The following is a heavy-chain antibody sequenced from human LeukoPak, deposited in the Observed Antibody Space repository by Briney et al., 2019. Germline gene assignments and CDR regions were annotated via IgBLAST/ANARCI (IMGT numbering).Heavy chain of an antibody. D-gene: IGHD6-19*01. CDR1: GDSISSHY. CDR3: ARGGWSLDY. Sequence: PSETLSLTCTVSGDSISSHYWSWLRHTPGKGLEWVGYIHNNGATNYNPSLKSRITTSLDTSKNQFSLKLNSVTAADTAVYYCARGGWSLDYWGQGTLVTVSS. CDR2: IHNNGAT. V-gene: IGHV4-59*11. J-gene: IGHJ4*02.